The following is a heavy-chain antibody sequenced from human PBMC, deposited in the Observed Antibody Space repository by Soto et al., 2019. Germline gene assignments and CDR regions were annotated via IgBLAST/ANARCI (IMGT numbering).Heavy chain of an antibody. Sequence: GGSLRLSCAASGFTFSSYSMNWVRQAPGKGLEWVSSISSSSSYIYYADSVKGRFTISRDNAKNSLYLQMNSLRAEDTAVYYCARYLTPGIAVAGTYYYYGMDVWGQGTTVTVSS. CDR3: ARYLTPGIAVAGTYYYYGMDV. CDR1: GFTFSSYS. CDR2: ISSSSSYI. J-gene: IGHJ6*02. V-gene: IGHV3-21*01. D-gene: IGHD6-19*01.